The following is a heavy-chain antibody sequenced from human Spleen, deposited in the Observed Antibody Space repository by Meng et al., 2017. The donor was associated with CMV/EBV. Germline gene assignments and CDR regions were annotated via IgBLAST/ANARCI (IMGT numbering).Heavy chain of an antibody. CDR3: TTVDMVYGPFDP. CDR2: ISPKTGAT. CDR1: GYTFTGKY. V-gene: IGHV1-2*02. J-gene: IGHJ5*02. Sequence: SKASGYTFTGKYLHWGRQAPGQGLEWRGWISPKTGATKYAQKFQGRAIMTSDTSISTAYMELSRLTSDDTAVYFCTTVDMVYGPFDPWGQGTLVTVSS. D-gene: IGHD2-8*01.